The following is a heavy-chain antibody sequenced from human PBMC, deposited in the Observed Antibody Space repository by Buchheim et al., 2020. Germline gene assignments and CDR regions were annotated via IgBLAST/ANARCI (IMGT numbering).Heavy chain of an antibody. CDR1: GFHFSSYW. CDR2: IKQDGSEK. CDR3: AGRGYDSSGYMFDY. Sequence: EVQLVESGGGLVQPGGSLRLSCAASGFHFSSYWMSWVRQAPGKGLEWVANIKQDGSEKYYVDSVKGRFTISRDNAKNSLYLQMNSLRAEDTAVYYCAGRGYDSSGYMFDYWGQGTL. J-gene: IGHJ4*02. D-gene: IGHD3-22*01. V-gene: IGHV3-7*01.